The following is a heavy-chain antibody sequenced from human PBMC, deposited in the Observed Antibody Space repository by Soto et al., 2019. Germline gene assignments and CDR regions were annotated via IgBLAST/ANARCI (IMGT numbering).Heavy chain of an antibody. Sequence: EVQLVDSGGDLVQPGGPLRLSCTASGFMFNNYWMTWVRQAPGKGLEWVANIKQDGTEKNYVDSVKGRFTVSRDNAKKEVFLQMTSLRVEDTPLYYCARGPYCGNSPCIDWIDFWGQGTWVTVSS. J-gene: IGHJ5*01. CDR3: ARGPYCGNSPCIDWIDF. CDR2: IKQDGTEK. CDR1: GFMFNNYW. D-gene: IGHD2-21*01. V-gene: IGHV3-7*01.